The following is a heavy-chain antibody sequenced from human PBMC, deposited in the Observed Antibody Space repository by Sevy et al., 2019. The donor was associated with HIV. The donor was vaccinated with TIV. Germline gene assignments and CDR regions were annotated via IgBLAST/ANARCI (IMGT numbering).Heavy chain of an antibody. D-gene: IGHD2-2*02. CDR3: ARDAGYCSSTSCYRGDYFDY. CDR2: IKEDGSEK. CDR1: GFTFSGNW. V-gene: IGHV3-7*01. Sequence: GGSLRLSCAASGFTFSGNWMSWVRQAPGKGLEWVADIKEDGSEKYYVDSVKGRFTISRDNAKKSLYLKVNNLRAEDTAVYYCARDAGYCSSTSCYRGDYFDYWGQGTLVTVSS. J-gene: IGHJ4*02.